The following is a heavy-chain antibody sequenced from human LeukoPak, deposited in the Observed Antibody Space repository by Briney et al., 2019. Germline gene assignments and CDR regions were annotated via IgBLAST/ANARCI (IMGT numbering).Heavy chain of an antibody. CDR1: GGSISGGGYS. V-gene: IGHV4-30-2*01. CDR3: ARGNWFDP. Sequence: PSETLSLTCAVSGGSISGGGYSWSWIRQPPGKGLEWVGYISHSGSTYYNPSLKSRVTISIDRSNNQFSLKLSSVTAADTAVYYCARGNWFDPWGQGTLVTVSS. J-gene: IGHJ5*02. CDR2: ISHSGST.